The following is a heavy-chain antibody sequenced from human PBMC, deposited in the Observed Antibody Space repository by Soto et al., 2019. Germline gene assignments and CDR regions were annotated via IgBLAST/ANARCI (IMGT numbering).Heavy chain of an antibody. CDR2: IKSKTDGGTT. J-gene: IGHJ6*04. CDR1: GFTFSNAW. CDR3: TTRGGLYTIFGVVTPGMDV. V-gene: IGHV3-15*01. D-gene: IGHD3-3*01. Sequence: GGSLRLSCAASGFTFSNAWMSWVRQAPGKGLEWVGRIKSKTDGGTTDYAAPVKGRFTISRDDSKNTLYLQMNSLKTEDTAVYYCTTRGGLYTIFGVVTPGMDVWGKGTTVTVSS.